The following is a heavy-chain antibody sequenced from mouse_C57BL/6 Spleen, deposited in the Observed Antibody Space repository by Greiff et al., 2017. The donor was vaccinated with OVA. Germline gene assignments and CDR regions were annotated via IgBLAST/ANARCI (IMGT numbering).Heavy chain of an antibody. CDR2: IYPRDGST. CDR3: ARGSLYYDPSWFAY. D-gene: IGHD2-4*01. CDR1: GYTFTDHT. J-gene: IGHJ3*01. Sequence: VHLVESDAELVKPGASVKISCKVSGYTFTDHTIHWMKQRPEQGLEWIGYIYPRDGSTKYNEKFKGKATLTADKSSSTAYMQLNSLTSEDSAVYFCARGSLYYDPSWFAYWGQGTLVTVSA. V-gene: IGHV1-78*01.